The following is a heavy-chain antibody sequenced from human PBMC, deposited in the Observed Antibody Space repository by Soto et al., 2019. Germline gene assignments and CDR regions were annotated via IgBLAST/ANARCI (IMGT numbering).Heavy chain of an antibody. J-gene: IGHJ6*02. CDR3: ARGYSYGSLEGGMDV. D-gene: IGHD5-18*01. V-gene: IGHV1-69*06. CDR2: IIPIFGTA. CDR1: GGTFSSYA. Sequence: QVQLVQSGAEVKKPGSSVKVSCKASGGTFSSYAFSWVRQAPGQGLEWMGGIIPIFGTANYAQKFQGRVTMTRDTSTSTVYMELSSLRSEDTAVYYCARGYSYGSLEGGMDVWGQGTTVTVSS.